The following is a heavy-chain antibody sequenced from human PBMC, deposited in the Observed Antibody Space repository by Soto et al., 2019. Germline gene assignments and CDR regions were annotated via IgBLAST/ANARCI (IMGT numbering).Heavy chain of an antibody. J-gene: IGHJ6*03. Sequence: QVQLVQSGAEVKKPGASVRVSCKASGYVFPSYDITWVRQAPGHGLEWMGWVNPGSGYKGYAQNFQGRVTLTRNMSISTVYMELSSLRSEDTAVHYCARADPRHYYMDVWGKGTTVTVSS. CDR1: GYVFPSYD. V-gene: IGHV1-8*01. CDR2: VNPGSGYK. CDR3: ARADPRHYYMDV.